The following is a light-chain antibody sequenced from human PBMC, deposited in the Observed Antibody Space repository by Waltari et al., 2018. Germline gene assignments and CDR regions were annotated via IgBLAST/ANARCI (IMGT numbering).Light chain of an antibody. Sequence: QAVVTQEPSLTVSPGGTVTLTCGSSTGAVSSGHYPYWFQQKPGQARRTLIYDTSNKHSWTPARFSGSLLGGKAALTLSGAQPEDEAEYYCLLFYSGARVFGGGTKLTVL. J-gene: IGLJ2*01. CDR3: LLFYSGARV. V-gene: IGLV7-46*01. CDR2: DTS. CDR1: TGAVSSGHY.